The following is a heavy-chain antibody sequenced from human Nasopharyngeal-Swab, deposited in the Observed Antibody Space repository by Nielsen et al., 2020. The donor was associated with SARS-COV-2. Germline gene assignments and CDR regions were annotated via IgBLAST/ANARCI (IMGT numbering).Heavy chain of an antibody. D-gene: IGHD2-15*01. CDR3: TSGGGIGCSGGSCYSSLWYYYYMDV. CDR2: ISSSSSYI. Sequence: VRQAPGKGLEWVSSISSSSSYIYYADSVKGRFTISRDNAKNSLYLQMNSLRAEETAVYYCTSGGGIGCSGGSCYSSLWYYYYMDVWGKGTTVTVSS. V-gene: IGHV3-21*01. J-gene: IGHJ6*03.